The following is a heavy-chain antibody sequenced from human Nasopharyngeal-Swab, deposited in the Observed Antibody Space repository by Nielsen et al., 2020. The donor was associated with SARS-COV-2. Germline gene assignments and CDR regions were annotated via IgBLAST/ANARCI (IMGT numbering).Heavy chain of an antibody. CDR1: GFTFSSYA. D-gene: IGHD3-16*01. J-gene: IGHJ3*02. CDR3: ARASWRGDFDAFDI. Sequence: GESLKISCAASGFTFSSYAMHWVRQAPGKGLEWVAFIRYDGSGKYYADSVKGRFTISRDISKNTLFLQMKSLRAEDTAIYYCARASWRGDFDAFDIWGQGTMVTVSS. V-gene: IGHV3-30*02. CDR2: IRYDGSGK.